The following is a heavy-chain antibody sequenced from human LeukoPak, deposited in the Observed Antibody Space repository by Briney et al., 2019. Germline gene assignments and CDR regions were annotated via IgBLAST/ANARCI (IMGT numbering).Heavy chain of an antibody. CDR3: TREGLAQDYFDY. CDR2: IRSKAYGGTT. V-gene: IGHV3-49*04. CDR1: GFTVGDYA. Sequence: GGALRLSCTASGFTVGDYAMSWVRQPPGKGQERVGFIRSKAYGGTTEYAASVKGRFTISRDDSKSIAYLQMNSLKTEDTAVYYCTREGLAQDYFDYWGQGTLVTVSS. J-gene: IGHJ4*02.